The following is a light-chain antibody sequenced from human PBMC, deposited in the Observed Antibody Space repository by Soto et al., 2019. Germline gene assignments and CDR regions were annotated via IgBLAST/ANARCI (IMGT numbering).Light chain of an antibody. CDR3: QQYST. CDR1: QSISSW. V-gene: IGKV1-5*03. J-gene: IGKJ1*01. CDR2: KAS. Sequence: IQITQSPSTLSASVGDRVTITCRASQSISSWLAWYQQKPGKAPKLLIYKASSLESGVPSRFSGSGSGTEFTLTISSLQPDDFATYYCQQYSTFGQGTKVDI.